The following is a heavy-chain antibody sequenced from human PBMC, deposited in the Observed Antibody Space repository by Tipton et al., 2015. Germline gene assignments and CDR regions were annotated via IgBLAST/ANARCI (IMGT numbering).Heavy chain of an antibody. V-gene: IGHV4-39*07. J-gene: IGHJ4*02. D-gene: IGHD4-17*01. CDR2: FFHSGNT. CDR3: ARSRYTVTPDS. CDR1: GGSISNSNYY. Sequence: TLSLTCTVSGGSISNSNYYWGWIRQPPGKGLEWIGSFFHSGNTFHNPSLRSRVIISADTSKNQISLTVTSVTAADTAVYYCARSRYTVTPDSWGQGTLVTVSS.